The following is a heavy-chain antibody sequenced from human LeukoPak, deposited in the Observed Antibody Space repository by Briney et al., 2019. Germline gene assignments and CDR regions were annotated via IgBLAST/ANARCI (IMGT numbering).Heavy chain of an antibody. CDR1: GFTFSSYA. D-gene: IGHD3-3*01. CDR2: ISGSGGST. Sequence: GGSLRLSCAASGFTFSSYAMSWVRQAPGKGLEWVSAISGSGGSTYYADSVKGRFTISRDNSKNTLYLQMNSLRAEDTAVYYCAKDPYDFWSGSVDPWGQGTLVTVSS. J-gene: IGHJ5*02. V-gene: IGHV3-23*01. CDR3: AKDPYDFWSGSVDP.